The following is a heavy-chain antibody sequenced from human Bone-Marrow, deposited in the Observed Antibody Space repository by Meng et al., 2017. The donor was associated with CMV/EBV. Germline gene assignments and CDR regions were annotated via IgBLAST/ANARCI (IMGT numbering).Heavy chain of an antibody. D-gene: IGHD3-10*01. CDR3: AKLWGSLEY. Sequence: GESLKISCAASGFTFNSYAMSWVRQAPGKGLEWVSTISGSGGTTSYADSVKGRFTISRDNSKNTLYLQMKSLRAEDTAVYYCAKLWGSLEYWGQGTLVTVSS. J-gene: IGHJ4*02. V-gene: IGHV3-23*01. CDR2: ISGSGGTT. CDR1: GFTFNSYA.